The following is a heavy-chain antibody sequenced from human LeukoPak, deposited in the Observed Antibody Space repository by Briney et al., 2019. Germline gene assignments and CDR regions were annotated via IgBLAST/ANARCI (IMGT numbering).Heavy chain of an antibody. CDR1: GFTFSSYW. Sequence: PGGSLRLSCAASGFTFSSYWMSWVRQAPGKGLEWVANIKQDGSEKYYVDSVKGRFTISRDNAKNSLYLQMNSLRAEDTAVYYCAREAMDILTGYYGMGVWGQGTTVTVSS. D-gene: IGHD3-9*01. CDR2: IKQDGSEK. J-gene: IGHJ6*02. V-gene: IGHV3-7*01. CDR3: AREAMDILTGYYGMGV.